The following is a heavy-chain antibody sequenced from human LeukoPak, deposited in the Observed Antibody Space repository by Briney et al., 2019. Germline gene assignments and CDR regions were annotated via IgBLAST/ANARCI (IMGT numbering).Heavy chain of an antibody. V-gene: IGHV4-4*08. Sequence: PSETLSLTCIVSGGSISNYYWSWIRQPPGKGLEWIGRIYISGSTNYNPSLKSRVTISVDTSKNQFSLNLTSVTAADTAVYYCAKEAKYYDILIGYYRSFYYFDYWGQGTLVTVSS. CDR2: IYISGST. D-gene: IGHD3-9*01. CDR1: GGSISNYY. CDR3: AKEAKYYDILIGYYRSFYYFDY. J-gene: IGHJ4*02.